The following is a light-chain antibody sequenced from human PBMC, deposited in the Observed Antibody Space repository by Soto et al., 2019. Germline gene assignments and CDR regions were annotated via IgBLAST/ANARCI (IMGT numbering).Light chain of an antibody. CDR3: QQRRSSLT. V-gene: IGKV3D-11*02. CDR2: DVS. CDR1: QSVDTY. J-gene: IGKJ4*01. Sequence: TVLTQSAATLSLSPGERATLSCRASQSVDTYLAWYQQKSGRAPRLLIYDVSKRATGIPPRFSGSGAGTDFTLTISSLEPEDSATYYCQQRRSSLTFGGGTKVDIK.